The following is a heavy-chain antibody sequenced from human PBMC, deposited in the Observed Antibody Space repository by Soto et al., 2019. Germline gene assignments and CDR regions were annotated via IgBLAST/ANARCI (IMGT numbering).Heavy chain of an antibody. CDR1: GFSIRSGGYS. CDR2: IYHSGST. CDR3: ARVPDR. D-gene: IGHD2-2*01. Sequence: SETLSLTCTFSGFSIRSGGYSWSWIRQPPGKGLEWIGYIYHSGSTYYNPSLKSRVTISVDRSKNQFSLKLSSVTAADTAVYYCARVPDRWGQGTLVTVSS. V-gene: IGHV4-30-2*01. J-gene: IGHJ5*02.